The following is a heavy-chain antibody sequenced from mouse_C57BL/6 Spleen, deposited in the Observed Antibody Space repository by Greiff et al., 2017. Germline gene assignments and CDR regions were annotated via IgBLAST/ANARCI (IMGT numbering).Heavy chain of an antibody. CDR3: TREGAYYYGSSDY. V-gene: IGHV5-9-1*02. D-gene: IGHD1-1*01. J-gene: IGHJ2*01. CDR2: ISSGGDYI. Sequence: EVHLVESGEGLVKPGGSLKLSCAASGFTFSSYAMSWVRQTPEKRLEWVAYISSGGDYIYYADPVKGRFTISRDNARNTLYLQMSSMKSEDTAMYYCTREGAYYYGSSDYWGQGTTLTVSS. CDR1: GFTFSSYA.